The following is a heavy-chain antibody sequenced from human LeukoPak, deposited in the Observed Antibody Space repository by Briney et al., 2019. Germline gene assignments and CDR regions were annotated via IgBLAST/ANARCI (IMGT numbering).Heavy chain of an antibody. Sequence: PSETLSLTCAVSGGPISTSSYYWDWIRQSPGKGLGWIGSIFYSGTTYYNPSFTSRLTMSVDTSKNQFSLKLNSVTAADTAVYYCARHLRREALTSSHFDYWGQGTLVTVSS. J-gene: IGHJ4*02. V-gene: IGHV4-39*01. CDR2: IFYSGTT. D-gene: IGHD3-9*01. CDR1: GGPISTSSYY. CDR3: ARHLRREALTSSHFDY.